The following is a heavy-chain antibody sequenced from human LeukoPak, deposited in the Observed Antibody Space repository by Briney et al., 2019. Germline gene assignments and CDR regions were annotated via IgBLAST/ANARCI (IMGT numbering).Heavy chain of an antibody. J-gene: IGHJ4*02. D-gene: IGHD3-3*01. CDR1: GFTFSSYA. Sequence: GGSLRLSCAASGFTFSSYAMHWVRQAPGKGLEWVSYISSSSSTIYYADSVKGRFTISGDNAKNSLYLQMNSLRAEDTAVYYCATYYDFWSGYSRSYYFDYWGQGTLVTVSS. CDR3: ATYYDFWSGYSRSYYFDY. V-gene: IGHV3-48*01. CDR2: ISSSSSTI.